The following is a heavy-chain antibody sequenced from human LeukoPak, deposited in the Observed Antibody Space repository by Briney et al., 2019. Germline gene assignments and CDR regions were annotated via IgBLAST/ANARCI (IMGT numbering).Heavy chain of an antibody. CDR3: GKGTQQLVWGCHFDY. CDR2: ISGSGGST. V-gene: IGHV3-23*01. Sequence: RPGRSLRLSCAASGFTFSSYGMHWVRQAPGKGLEWVSSISGSGGSTYYGDSVKGRFTISRDNSKNTLYLQMNSLRAEDTAVYYCGKGTQQLVWGCHFDYWGQGTLVTVSS. D-gene: IGHD6-13*01. J-gene: IGHJ4*02. CDR1: GFTFSSYG.